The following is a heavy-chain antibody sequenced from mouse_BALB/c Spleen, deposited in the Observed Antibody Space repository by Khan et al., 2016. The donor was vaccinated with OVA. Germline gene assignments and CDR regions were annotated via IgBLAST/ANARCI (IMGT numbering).Heavy chain of an antibody. CDR1: GYSITSDYA. CDR2: ISYSGRT. J-gene: IGHJ2*01. V-gene: IGHV3-2*02. D-gene: IGHD1-1*01. Sequence: EVQLQESGPGLVKPSQSLSLTCTVTGYSITSDYAWNWIRQFPGNKLEWMGYISYSGRTSYNPSLKSRISITRDTSKNQFFLQLNSVTTEDTATYVCARSVTITTVVATDFDYWGQGTTLTVS. CDR3: ARSVTITTVVATDFDY.